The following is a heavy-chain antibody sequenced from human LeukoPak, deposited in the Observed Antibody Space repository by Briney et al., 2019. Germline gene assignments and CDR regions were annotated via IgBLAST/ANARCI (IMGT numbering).Heavy chain of an antibody. CDR3: AREIVGAIKSYPDY. Sequence: PGGSLRLSCTASGFTLSNYWMSWVRQAPGKGLEWVANIRQDGGLKHCVDSVKGRFTISRDNAENSLYLQMNSLRAEDTAVYYCAREIVGAIKSYPDYWGQGTLVTASS. V-gene: IGHV3-7*01. CDR1: GFTLSNYW. J-gene: IGHJ4*02. CDR2: IRQDGGLK. D-gene: IGHD1-26*01.